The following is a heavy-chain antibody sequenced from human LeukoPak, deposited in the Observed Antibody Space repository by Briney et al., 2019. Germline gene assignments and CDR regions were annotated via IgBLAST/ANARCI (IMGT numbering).Heavy chain of an antibody. CDR3: AQNFYDSSGLYFDY. V-gene: IGHV3-21*01. CDR1: GFTFSIYS. Sequence: PGGSLRLSCVASGFTFSIYSMNWVRQAPGKGLEWVSSISSSSNYIYYADSVKGRFTISRDNAKNSLYLQMNSLRAEDTAVYYCAQNFYDSSGLYFDYWGQGTLVTVSS. D-gene: IGHD3-22*01. CDR2: ISSSSNYI. J-gene: IGHJ4*02.